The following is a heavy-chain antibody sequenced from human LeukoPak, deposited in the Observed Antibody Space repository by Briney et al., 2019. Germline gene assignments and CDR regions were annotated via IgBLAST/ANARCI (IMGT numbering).Heavy chain of an antibody. J-gene: IGHJ4*02. CDR1: GGSISSSSYY. Sequence: PSETLSLTCTVSGGSISSSSYYWGWIRQPPGKGLEWIGSIYYSGSTYYNPSLKSRVTISVDTSKNQFSLKLSSVTAADTAVYYCARVARWLQGNYFDYWGQGTLVTVSS. CDR3: ARVARWLQGNYFDY. D-gene: IGHD5-24*01. CDR2: IYYSGST. V-gene: IGHV4-39*01.